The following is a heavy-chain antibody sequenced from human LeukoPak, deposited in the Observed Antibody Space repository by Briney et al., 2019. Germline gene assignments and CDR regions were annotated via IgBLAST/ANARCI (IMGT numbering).Heavy chain of an antibody. Sequence: GGSLRLSCTVSGFNFGDFAMSWVRQAPGKGLEWLGFIRSTIYGGTTDYAASVKGRFTISRDDSKSIAYLQMSSLKTEDTAMYYCTRDYPASFDVWGQGTLVTVSS. V-gene: IGHV3-49*04. CDR3: TRDYPASFDV. J-gene: IGHJ3*01. CDR1: GFNFGDFA. CDR2: IRSTIYGGTT.